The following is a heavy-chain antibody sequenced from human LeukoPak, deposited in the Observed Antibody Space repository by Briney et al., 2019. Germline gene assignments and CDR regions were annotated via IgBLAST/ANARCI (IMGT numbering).Heavy chain of an antibody. Sequence: GGSLRLSCAASGFTLSNYPMAWVRQNSGKGLEWVSVIGYSDDYRDYADSVKGRFIISRDNSMNTLYLQMNSLRVEDTAVYYCARVRSEYLSYFDPWGQGTLVTVSS. J-gene: IGHJ4*02. CDR1: GFTLSNYP. CDR2: IGYSDDYR. D-gene: IGHD6-6*01. V-gene: IGHV3-23*01. CDR3: ARVRSEYLSYFDP.